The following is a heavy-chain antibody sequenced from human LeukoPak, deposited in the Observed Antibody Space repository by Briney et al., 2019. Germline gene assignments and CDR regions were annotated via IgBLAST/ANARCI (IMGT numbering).Heavy chain of an antibody. V-gene: IGHV4-59*01. D-gene: IGHD3-10*01. CDR3: ARGVWFGELSNWFDP. CDR1: GGSISSYY. CDR2: IYYSGST. J-gene: IGHJ5*02. Sequence: TETLSLTCTVSGGSISSYYWSRIRQPPGKGLEWIGYIYYSGSTNYNPSLKSRVTISVDTSKNQFSLKLSSVTAADTAVYYCARGVWFGELSNWFDPWGQGTLVTVSS.